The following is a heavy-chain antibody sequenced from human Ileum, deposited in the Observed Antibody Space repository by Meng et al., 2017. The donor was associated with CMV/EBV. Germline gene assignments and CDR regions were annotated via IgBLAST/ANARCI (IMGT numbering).Heavy chain of an antibody. Sequence: QVQLLESGPGLLKPSETLSLSCTVSGDSINDYYWGWIRQPAGKGLEWIGRVSSTGRINYNPSLESRVTMSLDTSKNQFFLNLRSVTAADTALYYCARVILPAHRGAFDIWGRGTMVTVSS. CDR2: VSSTGRI. CDR3: ARVILPAHRGAFDI. D-gene: IGHD1-26*01. V-gene: IGHV4-4*07. J-gene: IGHJ3*02. CDR1: GDSINDYY.